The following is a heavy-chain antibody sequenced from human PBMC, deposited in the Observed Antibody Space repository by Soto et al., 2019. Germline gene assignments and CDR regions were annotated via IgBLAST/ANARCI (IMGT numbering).Heavy chain of an antibody. CDR2: ISSHSDYI. V-gene: IGHV3-21*01. CDR3: ARVLGSGLNRLDP. J-gene: IGHJ5*02. CDR1: GFTFRSFG. D-gene: IGHD3-10*01. Sequence: GGSLRLSCAASGFTFRSFGMNWVRQAPGKGLEWVSSISSHSDYIYYADSVKGRFSISRDNAKNSVSLQMNSLRAEDTAVYYCARVLGSGLNRLDPWGQGTLVTVSS.